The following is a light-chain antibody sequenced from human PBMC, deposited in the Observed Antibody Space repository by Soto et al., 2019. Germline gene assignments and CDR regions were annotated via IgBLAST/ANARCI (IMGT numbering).Light chain of an antibody. J-gene: IGKJ4*01. CDR2: WAS. V-gene: IGKV4-1*01. CDR1: QSVLYSSNNKSY. CDR3: QQYYSTPLT. Sequence: DIVMTQSPDSLAVSLGESATINCKSSQSVLYSSNNKSYLAWFQQKLGQPPKLLIYWASNRESGVPDRFSGSGSGTDFTLSISSLQAGDVAVYYCQQYYSTPLTFGGGTKVEIK.